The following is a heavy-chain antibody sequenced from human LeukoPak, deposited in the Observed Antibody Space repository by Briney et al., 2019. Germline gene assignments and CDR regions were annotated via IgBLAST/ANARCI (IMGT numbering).Heavy chain of an antibody. V-gene: IGHV1-2*02. D-gene: IGHD6-13*01. Sequence: ASVKVSCKASGYTFTGYYMHWVRQAPGQGLEWVGWINPNSGGTNYAQDFQGRVTMTRDTSISTAYMELSRLRSDDTAVYYCARGRDSSSWYALDYWGQGTLVTVSS. J-gene: IGHJ4*02. CDR1: GYTFTGYY. CDR3: ARGRDSSSWYALDY. CDR2: INPNSGGT.